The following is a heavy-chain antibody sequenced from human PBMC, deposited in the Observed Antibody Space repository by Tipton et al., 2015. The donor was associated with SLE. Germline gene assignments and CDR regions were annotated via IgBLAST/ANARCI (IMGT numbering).Heavy chain of an antibody. CDR1: GFTFSSYG. CDR3: AKARAAGGDYYYGMDV. CDR2: ISYDGSNK. Sequence: SLRLSCAASGFTFSSYGMHWVRQAPGKGLEWVAVISYDGSNKYYADSVKGRFTISRDNSKNTLYLQMNSLRAEDTAVYYCAKARAAGGDYYYGMDVWGQGTTVTVSS. V-gene: IGHV3-30*18. D-gene: IGHD6-19*01. J-gene: IGHJ6*02.